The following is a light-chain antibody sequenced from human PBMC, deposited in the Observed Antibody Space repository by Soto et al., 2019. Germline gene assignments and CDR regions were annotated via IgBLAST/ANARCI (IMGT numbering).Light chain of an antibody. J-gene: IGKJ2*01. CDR2: GAS. CDR3: QHYGSSPYT. V-gene: IGKV3-20*01. CDR1: QSISSNY. Sequence: EIVLTQSSGTLSLSPGERATLSCRASQSISSNYLAWYQQNPGQAPRPLIYGASSRATGIPDRFSGSGSVTDVTLTISRLEPEDFAVYYCQHYGSSPYTFGQGTKLEIK.